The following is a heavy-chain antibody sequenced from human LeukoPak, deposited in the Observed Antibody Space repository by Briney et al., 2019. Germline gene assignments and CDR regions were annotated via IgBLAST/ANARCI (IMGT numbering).Heavy chain of an antibody. CDR1: GGTFSSYA. Sequence: GASVKVSCKASGGTFSSYAMHWVRQAPGKGLEWVAVIWYDGSNKYYADSVKGRFTISRDNSKNTLYLQMNSLRAEDTAVYYCARGIIPGTALDYWGQGTLVTVSS. V-gene: IGHV3-33*01. D-gene: IGHD1-1*01. J-gene: IGHJ4*02. CDR2: IWYDGSNK. CDR3: ARGIIPGTALDY.